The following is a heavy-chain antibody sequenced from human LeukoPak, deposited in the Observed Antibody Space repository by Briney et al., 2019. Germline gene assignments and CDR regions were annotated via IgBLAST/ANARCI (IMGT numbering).Heavy chain of an antibody. Sequence: GGSLRPSCEASAFTFTTYSMTSVRQAPGKRLEWVSIISSGSSAIFSADALKGRFTISRDDAKNLLYLDMNSLRAEDTAVYFCARGSRLGVVERDAFDIGGQGTMVTVSS. V-gene: IGHV3-21*01. D-gene: IGHD3-3*01. CDR2: ISSGSSAI. J-gene: IGHJ3*02. CDR1: AFTFTTYS. CDR3: ARGSRLGVVERDAFDI.